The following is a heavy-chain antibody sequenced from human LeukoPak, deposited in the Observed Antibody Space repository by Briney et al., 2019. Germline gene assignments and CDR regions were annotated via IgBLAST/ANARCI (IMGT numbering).Heavy chain of an antibody. CDR2: IPSDGSNK. D-gene: IGHD3-3*01. CDR1: GFTFSSYT. CDR3: ARDPRQGITIFGGYFDY. Sequence: GGSLRLSCAASGFTFSSYTMHWVRQAPGKGLEWVAVIPSDGSNKYYADSVKGRFTISRDNSKNTLYLQMNSLRAEDTAVYYCARDPRQGITIFGGYFDYWGQGSLVTVSS. J-gene: IGHJ4*02. V-gene: IGHV3-30-3*01.